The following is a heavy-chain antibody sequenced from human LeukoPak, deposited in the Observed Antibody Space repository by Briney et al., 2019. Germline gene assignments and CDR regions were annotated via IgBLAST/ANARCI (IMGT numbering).Heavy chain of an antibody. J-gene: IGHJ3*02. Sequence: GSVKVSCKASGYTFTSYYMHWVRQAPGQGLEWMGWINPNSGDTNYAQKFQGRVTMTRDTSISTAYMELSRLRSDDTAMYYCARDLVHAFDIWGLGTMVTVSS. V-gene: IGHV1-2*02. CDR3: ARDLVHAFDI. CDR2: INPNSGDT. CDR1: GYTFTSYY.